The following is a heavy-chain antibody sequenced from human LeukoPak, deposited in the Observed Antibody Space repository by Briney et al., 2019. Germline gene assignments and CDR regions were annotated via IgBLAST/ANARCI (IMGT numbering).Heavy chain of an antibody. CDR1: GGTFSSYA. CDR3: ARGRPYAFDI. J-gene: IGHJ3*02. V-gene: IGHV1-69*13. Sequence: ASVKVSCKASGGTFSSYAISWVRQAPGQGLEWMGGIIPIFGTADYAQKFQGRVAITADESTSTAYMELSSLRSEDTAVYYCARGRPYAFDIWGQGTMVTVSS. CDR2: IIPIFGTA.